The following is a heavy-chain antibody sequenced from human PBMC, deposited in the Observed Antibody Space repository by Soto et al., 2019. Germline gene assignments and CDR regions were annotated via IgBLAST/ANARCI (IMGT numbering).Heavy chain of an antibody. CDR3: ATSSIAARPNYYYYGMDV. J-gene: IGHJ6*02. CDR1: GGTFSSYA. D-gene: IGHD6-6*01. Sequence: ASVKVSCKASGGTFSSYAISWVRQAPGKGLEWMGGFDPEDGETIYAQKFQGRVTMTEDTSTDTAYMELSSLRSEDTAVYYCATSSIAARPNYYYYGMDVWGQGTTVTVSS. CDR2: FDPEDGET. V-gene: IGHV1-24*01.